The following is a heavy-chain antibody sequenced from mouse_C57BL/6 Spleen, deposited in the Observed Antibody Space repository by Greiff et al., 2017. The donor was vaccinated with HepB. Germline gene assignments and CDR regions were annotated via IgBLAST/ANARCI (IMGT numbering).Heavy chain of an antibody. CDR2: IDPETGGT. V-gene: IGHV1-15*01. CDR3: TRESYYSNFFDY. CDR1: GYTFTDYE. J-gene: IGHJ2*01. D-gene: IGHD2-5*01. Sequence: QVQLQQSGAELVRPGASVTLSCKASGYTFTDYEMHWVKQTPVHGLEWIGAIDPETGGTAYNQKFKGKAILTADKSSSTAYMELRSLTSEDSAVYYCTRESYYSNFFDYWGQGTTLTVSS.